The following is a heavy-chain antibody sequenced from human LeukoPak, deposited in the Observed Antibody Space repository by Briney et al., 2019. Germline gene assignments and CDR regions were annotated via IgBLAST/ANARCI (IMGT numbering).Heavy chain of an antibody. V-gene: IGHV1-69*05. Sequence: ASVKVSCKASGGTFSSYAINWVRQAPGQGLEWMGRIIPIFGTANCAQKFQGRVTITTDESTSTAYMELSSLRSEDTAVYYCASTYYYDSSGFFSHRWGQGTLVTVSS. D-gene: IGHD3-22*01. CDR1: GGTFSSYA. CDR3: ASTYYYDSSGFFSHR. CDR2: IIPIFGTA. J-gene: IGHJ4*02.